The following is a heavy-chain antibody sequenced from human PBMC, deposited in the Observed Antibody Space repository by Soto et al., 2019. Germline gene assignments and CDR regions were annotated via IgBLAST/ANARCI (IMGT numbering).Heavy chain of an antibody. J-gene: IGHJ4*02. CDR1: GFTFSSYA. CDR3: AKDRFLDLFPFDY. D-gene: IGHD3-3*01. Sequence: GGSLRLSCAASGFTFSSYAMSWVCQAPGKGLEWVSAISGSGGSTYYADSVKGRFTISRDNSKNTLYLQMNSLRAEDTAVYYCAKDRFLDLFPFDYWGQGTLVTVSS. V-gene: IGHV3-23*01. CDR2: ISGSGGST.